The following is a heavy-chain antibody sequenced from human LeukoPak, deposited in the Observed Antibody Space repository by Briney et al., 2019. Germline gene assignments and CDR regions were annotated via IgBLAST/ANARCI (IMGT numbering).Heavy chain of an antibody. J-gene: IGHJ3*02. Sequence: GGSLRLSCAASGFTFSSYWMHWVRQAPGKGLVWVSRINSDGSSTSYADSVKGRFTISRDNAKNTLYLQMNSLRAEDTAVYYCARVGLYYYDSSGYASGVFDIWGQGTMVTVSS. CDR1: GFTFSSYW. V-gene: IGHV3-74*01. CDR3: ARVGLYYYDSSGYASGVFDI. CDR2: INSDGSST. D-gene: IGHD3-22*01.